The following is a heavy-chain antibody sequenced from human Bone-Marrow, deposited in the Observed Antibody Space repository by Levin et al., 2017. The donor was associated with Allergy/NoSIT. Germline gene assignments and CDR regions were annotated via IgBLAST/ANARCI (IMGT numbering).Heavy chain of an antibody. CDR2: ISSDGDTS. J-gene: IGHJ6*02. CDR3: ARERVSAFSIDYLYSMDT. D-gene: IGHD4/OR15-4a*01. CDR1: GFTFRSYA. V-gene: IGHV3-30*04. Sequence: QAGGSLRLSCVASGFTFRSYALNWVRQAPGKGLEWLAIISSDGDTSSYADSLKGRFTISRDNSKNTMFLQMTSLRGEDTATYYCARERVSAFSIDYLYSMDTWGQGTTVIVS.